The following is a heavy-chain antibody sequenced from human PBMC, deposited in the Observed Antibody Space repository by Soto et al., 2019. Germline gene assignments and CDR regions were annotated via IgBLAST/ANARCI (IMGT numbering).Heavy chain of an antibody. J-gene: IGHJ5*02. CDR1: GGSISSYY. CDR3: ARELGYSSSWFDP. Sequence: SETLSLTCTVSGGSISSYYWSWIRQPPGKGLEWIGYIYYSGSTNYNPSLKSRVTISVDTSKNQFSLKLSSVTAADTAVYYCARELGYSSSWFDPWGQGTLVTVSS. CDR2: IYYSGST. D-gene: IGHD6-13*01. V-gene: IGHV4-59*01.